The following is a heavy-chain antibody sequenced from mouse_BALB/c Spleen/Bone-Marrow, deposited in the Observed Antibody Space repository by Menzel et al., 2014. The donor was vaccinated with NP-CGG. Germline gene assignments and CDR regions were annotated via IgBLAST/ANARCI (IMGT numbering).Heavy chain of an antibody. CDR3: ARDYYGSSDY. D-gene: IGHD1-1*01. CDR2: INSNGGST. Sequence: EVQGEESGGGLVQPGGSLKLSCAASGFTFSSYGMSWVRQTPDKRLELVATINSNGGSTYYPDSVKGRFTISRDNAKNTLCLQMSRLKSEDTAMYYCARDYYGSSDYWGQGTTLTVSS. V-gene: IGHV5-6-3*01. CDR1: GFTFSSYG. J-gene: IGHJ2*01.